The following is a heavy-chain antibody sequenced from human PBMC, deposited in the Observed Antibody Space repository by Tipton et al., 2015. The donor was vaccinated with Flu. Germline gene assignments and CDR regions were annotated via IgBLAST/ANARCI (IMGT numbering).Heavy chain of an antibody. CDR3: ASGDY. J-gene: IGHJ4*02. CDR2: ISSDGSNK. V-gene: IGHV3-30*19. Sequence: SLRLSCAASGFTFSSYGMHWVRQAPGKGLEWVAAISSDGSNKYYADSVKGRFTISRGNSKNTLYLQMNSLRAEDTAVYYCASGDYWGQGTLVTVSS. CDR1: GFTFSSYG.